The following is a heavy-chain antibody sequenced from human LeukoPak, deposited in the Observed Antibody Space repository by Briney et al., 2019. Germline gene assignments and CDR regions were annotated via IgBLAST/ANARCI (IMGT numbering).Heavy chain of an antibody. CDR1: GYTFTGYY. Sequence: ASVKVSCKASGYTFTGYYMHWVRQAPGQGLEWMGWINPNNGGTKSAQKFQGRVTVTRDTSISTAYMELSRLSSDDTAVYYCARHLGYCSGGTCSPADVWGQGTTVTVSS. CDR3: ARHLGYCSGGTCSPADV. J-gene: IGHJ6*02. CDR2: INPNNGGT. V-gene: IGHV1-2*02. D-gene: IGHD2-15*01.